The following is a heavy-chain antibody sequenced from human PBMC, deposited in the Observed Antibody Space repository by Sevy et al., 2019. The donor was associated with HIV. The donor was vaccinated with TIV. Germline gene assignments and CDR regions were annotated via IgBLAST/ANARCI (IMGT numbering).Heavy chain of an antibody. CDR2: IRYDGSNK. CDR3: AKRYCSSTSCPPTNYGMDV. V-gene: IGHV3-30*02. Sequence: GGSLRLSCAASGFTFSSYGMHWVRQAPGKGLEWVAFIRYDGSNKYYADSVKGRFTISRDNCKNTLYLQMKSLRAEDTAVYNCAKRYCSSTSCPPTNYGMDVWGQGTTVTVSS. CDR1: GFTFSSYG. J-gene: IGHJ6*02. D-gene: IGHD2-2*01.